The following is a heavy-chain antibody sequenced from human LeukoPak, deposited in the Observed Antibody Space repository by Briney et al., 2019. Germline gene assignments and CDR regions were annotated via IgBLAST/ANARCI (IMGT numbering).Heavy chain of an antibody. CDR1: GYTFSSYW. CDR2: IYPGDSDT. D-gene: IGHD3-3*01. Sequence: GESLRISCKGSGYTFSSYWIGWVRQMPGKGLEWMGIIYPGDSDTRYSPSLQGQVTITVDTSIGTAYLQWSSLKASDTAIYYCARQNDFRLDYWGQGTLVTVSS. V-gene: IGHV5-51*01. CDR3: ARQNDFRLDY. J-gene: IGHJ4*02.